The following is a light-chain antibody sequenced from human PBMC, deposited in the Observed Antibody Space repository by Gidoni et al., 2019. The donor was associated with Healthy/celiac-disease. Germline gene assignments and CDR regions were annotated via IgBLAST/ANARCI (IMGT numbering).Light chain of an antibody. V-gene: IGKV1-33*01. Sequence: DIQMTQSPSSLSASVGDRVTITCQASQDISNYLNWYQQKPGKAPKLLIYEASNLETGVPSRFSGSGSGTDFTLTISSLQPEDIATYYCQQYDNLPSWTFGQGTKVEIK. CDR2: EAS. CDR3: QQYDNLPSWT. J-gene: IGKJ1*01. CDR1: QDISNY.